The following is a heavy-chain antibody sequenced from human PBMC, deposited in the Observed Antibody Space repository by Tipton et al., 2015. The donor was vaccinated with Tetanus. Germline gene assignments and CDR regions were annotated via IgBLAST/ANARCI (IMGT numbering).Heavy chain of an antibody. J-gene: IGHJ5*02. V-gene: IGHV3-23*01. CDR1: GFTFSSYA. CDR2: ISGSGDAT. D-gene: IGHD6-19*01. Sequence: SLRLSCAASGFTFSSYAMIWVRQAPGKGLEWVSTISGSGDATYYAGSVKGRFTISRDNSKDTLYLQVHSLRAEDTAVYFFAKPRAEQWLVINWFDPWGQGTLVTVSS. CDR3: AKPRAEQWLVINWFDP.